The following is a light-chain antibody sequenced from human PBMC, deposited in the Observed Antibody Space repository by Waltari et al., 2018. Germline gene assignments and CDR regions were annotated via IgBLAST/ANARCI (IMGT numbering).Light chain of an antibody. Sequence: QSVLTQPPSASGAPGQRGTITCSIGSSNIRSNTATWYQQFPGTAPKRLMFNDDQRASGVPGRFSGSRSVTSASLAISGLQSEDEATYYCAAWDDTLKGLFGGGTTLTVL. V-gene: IGLV1-44*01. CDR1: SSNIRSNT. J-gene: IGLJ3*02. CDR2: NDD. CDR3: AAWDDTLKGL.